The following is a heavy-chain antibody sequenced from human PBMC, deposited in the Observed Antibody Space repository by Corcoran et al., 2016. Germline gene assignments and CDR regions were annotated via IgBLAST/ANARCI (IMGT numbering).Heavy chain of an antibody. Sequence: EVQLVQSGAEVKKPGESLKISCKGSGYSFTSYWIGWVRQMPGKGLEWMGIIYPGDSDTRYSPSFQGQVTISADKSISTAYLQWSSLKASDTAMYYCARGVPAIVVVPAASHFDYWGQGTLVTVSS. CDR3: ARGVPAIVVVPAASHFDY. J-gene: IGHJ4*02. CDR2: IYPGDSDT. V-gene: IGHV5-51*01. CDR1: GYSFTSYW. D-gene: IGHD2-2*01.